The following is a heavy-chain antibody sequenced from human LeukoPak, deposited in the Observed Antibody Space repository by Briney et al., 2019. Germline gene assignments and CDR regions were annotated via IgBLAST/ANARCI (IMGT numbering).Heavy chain of an antibody. D-gene: IGHD4-23*01. CDR2: ISWDGGST. CDR1: GFTFDDYA. Sequence: GGSLRLSCAASGFTFDDYAMHWVRQAPGKGLEWVSLISWDGGSTYYADSVKGRFTISRDNSKNSLYLQMNSLRDEDTALYYCAKDISYGGNSGFDYWGQGTLVTVSS. J-gene: IGHJ4*02. V-gene: IGHV3-43D*03. CDR3: AKDISYGGNSGFDY.